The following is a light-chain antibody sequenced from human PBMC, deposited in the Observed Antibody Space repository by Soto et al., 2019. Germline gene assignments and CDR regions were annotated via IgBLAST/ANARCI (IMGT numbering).Light chain of an antibody. J-gene: IGKJ2*01. Sequence: EIVMTQSPATLSVSPGERATLSCRASQSVSNNLAWYQQKPGQTPRLLIYGASTRATGIPVRFSGSGSRTEFTLAISSLQSEDFAVYYWQQYNSWPPVTFGQGTKLEIK. V-gene: IGKV3-15*01. CDR1: QSVSNN. CDR3: QQYNSWPPVT. CDR2: GAS.